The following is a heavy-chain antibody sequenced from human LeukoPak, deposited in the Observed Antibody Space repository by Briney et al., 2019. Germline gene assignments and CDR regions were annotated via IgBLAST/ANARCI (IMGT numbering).Heavy chain of an antibody. CDR1: GGSISSYY. CDR2: IYYSGST. Sequence: KPSETLSLTCTVSGGSISSYYWSWIRQPPGKGLEWIGYIYYSGSTNYNPSLKSRVTISVDTSKNQFSLKLSSVTAADTAVYYCAREAGIAAAGPTYYYYYMDVWGKGTTVTISS. D-gene: IGHD6-13*01. V-gene: IGHV4-59*01. CDR3: AREAGIAAAGPTYYYYYMDV. J-gene: IGHJ6*03.